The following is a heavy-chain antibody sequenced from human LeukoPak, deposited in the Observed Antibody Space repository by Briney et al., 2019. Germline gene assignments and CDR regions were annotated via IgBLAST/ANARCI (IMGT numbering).Heavy chain of an antibody. D-gene: IGHD6-19*01. Sequence: SETLSLTCNVSGGSISSSSYYWGWIRQPPGKGLEWIGSIYYSGTTNYNASLKSRVTISVDTSKNHFSLKLRSVTAADTAVYFCARQVVAVAGTGYFDYWGQGTLVTVSS. V-gene: IGHV4-39*01. CDR3: ARQVVAVAGTGYFDY. J-gene: IGHJ4*02. CDR1: GGSISSSSYY. CDR2: IYYSGTT.